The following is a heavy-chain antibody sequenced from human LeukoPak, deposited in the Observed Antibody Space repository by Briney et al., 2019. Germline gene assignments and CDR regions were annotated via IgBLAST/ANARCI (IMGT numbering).Heavy chain of an antibody. J-gene: IGHJ4*02. CDR3: ARDGEWLRPNDY. D-gene: IGHD3-3*01. CDR2: IRYDGSNK. V-gene: IGHV3-30*02. Sequence: PGGSLRLSCAASGFTFSSYGMHWVRQAPGKGLEWVAFIRYDGSNKYYADSVKGRFTISRDNSKNTPYLQMNSLRAEDTAVYYCARDGEWLRPNDYWGQGTLVTVSS. CDR1: GFTFSSYG.